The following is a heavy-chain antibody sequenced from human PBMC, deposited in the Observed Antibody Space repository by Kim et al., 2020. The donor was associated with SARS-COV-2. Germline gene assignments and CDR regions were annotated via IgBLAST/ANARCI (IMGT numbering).Heavy chain of an antibody. Sequence: SETLSLTCAVYGGSFSGYYWSWIRQPPGKGLEWIGEINHSGSTNYNPSLKSRVTISVDTSKNQFSLKLSSVTAADTAVYYCARGRGATILYYWGQGTLVTVSS. V-gene: IGHV4-34*01. J-gene: IGHJ4*02. CDR3: ARGRGATILYY. D-gene: IGHD1-26*01. CDR1: GGSFSGYY. CDR2: INHSGST.